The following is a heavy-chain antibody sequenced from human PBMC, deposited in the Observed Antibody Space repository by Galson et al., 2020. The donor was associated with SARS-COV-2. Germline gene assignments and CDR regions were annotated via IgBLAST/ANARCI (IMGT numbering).Heavy chain of an antibody. CDR3: ARQFIYWSGGSCYSGWFDP. V-gene: IGHV4-39*01. Sequence: SETLSLTCTVSGGSISSSSYYWGWIRQPPGKGLEWIGSIYYSGSTYYNPSLKSRVTISVDTSKNQFSLKLSSVTAADTAVYYCARQFIYWSGGSCYSGWFDPWGQGTLVTVSS. CDR2: IYYSGST. D-gene: IGHD2-15*01. CDR1: GGSISSSSYY. J-gene: IGHJ5*02.